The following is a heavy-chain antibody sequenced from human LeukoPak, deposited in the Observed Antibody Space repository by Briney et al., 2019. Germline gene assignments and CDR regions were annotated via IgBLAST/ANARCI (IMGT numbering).Heavy chain of an antibody. D-gene: IGHD6-19*01. J-gene: IGHJ4*02. CDR1: GFTFSSYA. CDR2: ISYDGSSK. Sequence: GGSLRLSCAASGFTFSSYAMHWVRQAPGKGLEWVAVISYDGSSKYYADSVKGRFTISRDNSKNTLYLQMNSLRAEDTAVYYCARGPLIAVAGPLDYWGQGTLVTVSS. CDR3: ARGPLIAVAGPLDY. V-gene: IGHV3-30*04.